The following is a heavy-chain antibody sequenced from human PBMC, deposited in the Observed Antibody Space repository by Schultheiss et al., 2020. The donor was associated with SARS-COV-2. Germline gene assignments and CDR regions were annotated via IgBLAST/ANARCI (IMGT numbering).Heavy chain of an antibody. CDR3: ARDPGAFDI. J-gene: IGHJ3*02. V-gene: IGHV4-39*07. CDR1: GGSISSGGYY. Sequence: SETLSLTCTVSGGSISSGGYYWSWIRQPPGKGLEWIGEINHSGSTNYNPSLKSRVTISVDTSKNQFSLKLSSVTAADTAVYYCARDPGAFDIWGQGTMVTVSS. CDR2: INHSGST.